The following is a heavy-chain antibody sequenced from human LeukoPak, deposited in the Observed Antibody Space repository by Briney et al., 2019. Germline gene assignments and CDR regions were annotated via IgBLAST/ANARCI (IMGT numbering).Heavy chain of an antibody. CDR2: INPSGGST. J-gene: IGHJ3*02. Sequence: GASVKVSCKASGGTFSSYAISWVRQAPGQGLEWMGVINPSGGSTSYAQKFQGRVTMTRDMSTSTVYMELSSLRSEDTAVYYCARGCYSSSRCAFDIWGQGTMVTVSS. CDR1: GGTFSSYA. D-gene: IGHD6-6*01. V-gene: IGHV1-46*01. CDR3: ARGCYSSSRCAFDI.